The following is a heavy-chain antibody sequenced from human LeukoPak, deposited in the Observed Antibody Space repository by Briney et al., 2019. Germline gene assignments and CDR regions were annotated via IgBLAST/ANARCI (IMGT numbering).Heavy chain of an antibody. CDR3: ARDIGELRLDY. CDR1: GYTFTSYG. J-gene: IGHJ4*02. V-gene: IGHV1-18*01. CDR2: ISAYNGNT. D-gene: IGHD3-10*01. Sequence: GASVKVSCKASGYTFTSYGISWVRQAPGQGLEWMGWISAYNGNTNYAQKLQGRVTMTRDTSISTAYMEVSSLRSDDTAVYYCARDIGELRLDYWGQGTLVTVSS.